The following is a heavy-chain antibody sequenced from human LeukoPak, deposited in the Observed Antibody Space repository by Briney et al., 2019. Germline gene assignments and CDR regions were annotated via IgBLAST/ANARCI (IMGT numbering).Heavy chain of an antibody. Sequence: SETLSLTCTVSGGSISSDRFYWTWVRQPAGKGLEWIGRIKSSNTNYNPSLKSRVSISLDTSTNQFSLKLSSLTAADTAVYYCARVPGIAAAGRNWGQGTLVTVSS. CDR1: GGSISSDRFY. V-gene: IGHV4-61*02. D-gene: IGHD6-13*01. J-gene: IGHJ4*02. CDR2: IKSSNT. CDR3: ARVPGIAAAGRN.